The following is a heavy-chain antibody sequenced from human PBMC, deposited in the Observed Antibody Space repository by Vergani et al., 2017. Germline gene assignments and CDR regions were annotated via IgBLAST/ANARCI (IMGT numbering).Heavy chain of an antibody. J-gene: IGHJ4*02. V-gene: IGHV3-21*01. CDR2: ISSSSSYI. CDR1: GFTFSSYS. D-gene: IGHD3-10*01. Sequence: EVQVVESGGGLVKPGGSLRLSCAASGFTFSSYSMNWVRQAPGKGLEWVSSISSSSSYIYYADSVKGRFTISRDNAKNSLYLQMNSLRAEDTAVYYCARSRLAGITMVRGVIGYWGQGTLVTVSS. CDR3: ARSRLAGITMVRGVIGY.